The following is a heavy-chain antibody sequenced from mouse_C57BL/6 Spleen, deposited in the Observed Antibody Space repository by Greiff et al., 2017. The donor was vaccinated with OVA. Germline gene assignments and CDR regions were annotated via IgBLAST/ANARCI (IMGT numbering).Heavy chain of an antibody. J-gene: IGHJ3*01. Sequence: EVQGVESGGGLVQPKGSLQLSCAASGFTFNTYAMHWVRQAPGKGLEWVARIRSKRSNYATYYADSVKDRFTISRDDSQSMLYLQRNNLKTEDTAMYYCVRDFYYSNYEGDWFAYWGQGTLVTVSA. CDR2: IRSKRSNYAT. CDR1: GFTFNTYA. CDR3: VRDFYYSNYEGDWFAY. D-gene: IGHD2-5*01. V-gene: IGHV10-3*01.